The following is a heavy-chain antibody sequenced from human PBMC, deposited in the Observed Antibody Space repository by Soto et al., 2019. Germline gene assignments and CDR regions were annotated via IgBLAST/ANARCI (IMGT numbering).Heavy chain of an antibody. CDR3: ARGRKDYSSSWYVG. D-gene: IGHD6-13*01. V-gene: IGHV4-34*01. CDR2: ISHSGGS. Sequence: SETLSLTCAVYGGSFSDYSWSWIRQPPGKGLAWIGEISHSGGSNYNPSLKSRVTISVDTSKNQSSLKLSSVTAADTAVYYCARGRKDYSSSWYVGWGQGTLVTV. CDR1: GGSFSDYS. J-gene: IGHJ4*02.